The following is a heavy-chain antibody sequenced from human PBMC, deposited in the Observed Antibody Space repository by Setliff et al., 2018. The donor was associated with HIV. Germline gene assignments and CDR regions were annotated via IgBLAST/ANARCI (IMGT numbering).Heavy chain of an antibody. D-gene: IGHD2-2*01. Sequence: SETLSLTCAVYDGSFSGYHWSWIRQSPGKGLEWIGEIDHSGSTDDNPSLKSRVTISVDTSKNQFSLKLGSVSAADTAVYYCARGHPIVPTGLVSFYFDHWGQGTLVTVSS. CDR2: IDHSGST. J-gene: IGHJ4*02. V-gene: IGHV4-34*01. CDR1: DGSFSGYH. CDR3: ARGHPIVPTGLVSFYFDH.